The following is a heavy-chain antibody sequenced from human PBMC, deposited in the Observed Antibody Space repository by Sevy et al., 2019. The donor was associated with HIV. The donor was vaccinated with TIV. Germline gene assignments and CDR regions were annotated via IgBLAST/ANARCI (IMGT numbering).Heavy chain of an antibody. V-gene: IGHV3-21*01. CDR3: ARPYGSGSWEAFDI. CDR2: ISSSGNYI. CDR1: GFTFNTYT. J-gene: IGHJ3*02. Sequence: GGSLRLSCAASGFTFNTYTMNWVRQAPGEGLEWVSSISSSGNYIYYEDSVKGRFTISRDNAKNSLFLQMNNLRAEDTAVYYCARPYGSGSWEAFDIWGQGTMVTVSS. D-gene: IGHD3-10*01.